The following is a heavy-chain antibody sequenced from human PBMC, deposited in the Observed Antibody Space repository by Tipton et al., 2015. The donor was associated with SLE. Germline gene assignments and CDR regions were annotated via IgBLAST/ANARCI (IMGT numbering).Heavy chain of an antibody. J-gene: IGHJ3*02. V-gene: IGHV4-39*07. CDR2: IYLSGST. CDR3: ARLHILGYCSGGSCYSAAFDI. Sequence: TLPLTCTVSGGAVNTDSYYWGWIRQPPGKGLEWIGSIYLSGSTYYNPSLKSRVTISVDRSNNQFSLKLSSVTAAETAVHYCARLHILGYCSGGSCYSAAFDIWGQGTMVTVSS. CDR1: GGAVNTDSYY. D-gene: IGHD2-15*01.